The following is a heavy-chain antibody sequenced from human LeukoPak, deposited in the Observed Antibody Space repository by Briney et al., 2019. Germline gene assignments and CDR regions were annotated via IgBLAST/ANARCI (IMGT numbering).Heavy chain of an antibody. D-gene: IGHD2-15*01. Sequence: SQTLSLTCTVSGASIRSGDYYWSWIRQPPGKGLEWIGYIYDSGSTYYNPSLKSRITISVDTSENRFSLKLSSVTAADTAVYYCARDCSGGSCYGAFDIWGQGTMVTVSS. CDR1: GASIRSGDYY. V-gene: IGHV4-30-4*01. CDR3: ARDCSGGSCYGAFDI. J-gene: IGHJ3*02. CDR2: IYDSGST.